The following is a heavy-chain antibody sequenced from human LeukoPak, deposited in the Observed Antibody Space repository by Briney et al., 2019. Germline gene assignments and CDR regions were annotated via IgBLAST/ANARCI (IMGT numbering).Heavy chain of an antibody. D-gene: IGHD5-18*01. Sequence: PSETLSLTCSVSGGSISSSSYYWGWIRQPPGKGLEWIGSIYYIGSIYYNPSLKSRVTISVDTSKNQFSLKLSSVTAADTAVYYCARDTAMVTGYFDYWGQGTLVTVSS. CDR1: GGSISSSSYY. CDR3: ARDTAMVTGYFDY. V-gene: IGHV4-39*01. J-gene: IGHJ4*02. CDR2: IYYIGSI.